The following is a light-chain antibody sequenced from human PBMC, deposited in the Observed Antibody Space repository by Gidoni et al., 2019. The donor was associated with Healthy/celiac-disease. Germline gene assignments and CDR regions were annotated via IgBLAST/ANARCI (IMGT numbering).Light chain of an antibody. CDR1: QSISCW. V-gene: IGKV1-5*03. CDR3: QQYSTYSGYT. CDR2: KAS. Sequence: DIQMTQSPSTLSASVVDRVTITCRASQSISCWLAWYQQKPGKAPKLLIYKASSLESGVPSRFSGSGSGTEFTLTISSLQPDDFATYYCQQYSTYSGYTFGQGTKLEIK. J-gene: IGKJ2*01.